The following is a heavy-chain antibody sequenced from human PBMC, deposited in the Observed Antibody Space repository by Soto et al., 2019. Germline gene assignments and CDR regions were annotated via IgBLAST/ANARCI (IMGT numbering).Heavy chain of an antibody. J-gene: IGHJ4*02. CDR1: GLTFISYS. V-gene: IGHV3-21*01. CDR2: ISSSSSYI. Sequence: PGGSLSLCCSACGLTFISYSVSWVRQAPGKGLEWVSSISSSSSYIYYADSVKGRFTISRDNAKNSLYLQMNSLRAEDTAVYYCARQRAVAEPLSAYWGQGTLVTVSS. CDR3: ARQRAVAEPLSAY. D-gene: IGHD6-19*01.